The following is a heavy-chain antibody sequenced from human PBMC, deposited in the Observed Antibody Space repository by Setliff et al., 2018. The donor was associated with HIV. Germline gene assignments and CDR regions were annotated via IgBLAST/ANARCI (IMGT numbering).Heavy chain of an antibody. CDR2: INSDGSST. J-gene: IGHJ6*03. V-gene: IGHV3-74*01. Sequence: GGSLRLSCAASGFTFTNYWMHWFRQAPGMGLVWVSRINSDGSSTTYADSVKGRFTISRDNAKNTLYLQMSSLRPEDTAVYYCARSPANTGYWVTPLWYMDVWGKGTTVTVSS. D-gene: IGHD3-9*01. CDR3: ARSPANTGYWVTPLWYMDV. CDR1: GFTFTNYW.